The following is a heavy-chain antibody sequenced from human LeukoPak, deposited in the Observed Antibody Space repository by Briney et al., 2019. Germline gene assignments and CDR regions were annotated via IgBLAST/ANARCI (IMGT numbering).Heavy chain of an antibody. Sequence: PSENLSLTCAVYGGSFSGYYWSWIRQPPGKGLEWIGEINHSGSTNYNPSLKSRVTISVDTSKNQFSLKLSSVTAADTAVYYCARGLDYGDYPLAGWGQGTLVTVSS. V-gene: IGHV4-34*01. CDR2: INHSGST. CDR1: GGSFSGYY. J-gene: IGHJ4*02. CDR3: ARGLDYGDYPLAG. D-gene: IGHD4-17*01.